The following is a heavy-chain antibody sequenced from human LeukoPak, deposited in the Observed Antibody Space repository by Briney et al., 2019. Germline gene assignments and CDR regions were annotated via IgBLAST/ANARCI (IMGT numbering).Heavy chain of an antibody. Sequence: GGSLRLSCAASGFTFSTFTMNWVRQAPGKGLEWVSSISSSSSYIYYADSVKGRFTISRDNAKNSLYLQMNSLRAEDTAVYYCAREAAAAGFDYWGQGTLVTVSS. CDR1: GFTFSTFT. CDR3: AREAAAAGFDY. J-gene: IGHJ4*02. CDR2: ISSSSSYI. V-gene: IGHV3-21*01. D-gene: IGHD6-13*01.